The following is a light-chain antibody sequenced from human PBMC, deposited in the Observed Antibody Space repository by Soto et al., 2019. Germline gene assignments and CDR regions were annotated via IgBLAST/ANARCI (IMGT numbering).Light chain of an antibody. CDR3: SSYTSSIL. J-gene: IGLJ2*01. V-gene: IGLV2-14*01. CDR2: DVS. CDR1: SSDVGGYNY. Sequence: QSALTQPASVSGSPGQWITISCTGTSSDVGGYNYVPWYQQHPGKAPKLMIYDVSNRPSGVSNRFSGSKSGNTASLTISGLQAEEEADYYCSSYTSSILFGGGTKLTVL.